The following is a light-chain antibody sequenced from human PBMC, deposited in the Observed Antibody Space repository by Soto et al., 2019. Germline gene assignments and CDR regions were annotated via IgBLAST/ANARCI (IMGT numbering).Light chain of an antibody. CDR2: EVN. V-gene: IGLV2-18*02. CDR3: CSYTTSITYV. CDR1: XSDVGSDNH. Sequence: QSALTQPPSVSGSPGQSVTISCTGSXSDVGSDNHVSWYQQPPGTAPKLIIFEVNIRPSGVPDRFSGSKSGNTASLTISGLRAEDEADYYCCSYTTSITYVFGTGTKLTVL. J-gene: IGLJ1*01.